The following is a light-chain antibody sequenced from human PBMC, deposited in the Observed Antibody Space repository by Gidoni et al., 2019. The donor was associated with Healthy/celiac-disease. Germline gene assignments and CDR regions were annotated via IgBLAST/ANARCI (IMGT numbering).Light chain of an antibody. J-gene: IGKJ4*01. CDR2: DAS. CDR1: QSVSIY. Sequence: EIVLTQSPATLSLSPGERATLSCRASQSVSIYLAWYQQKPGQAPRLLIYDASNRATGIPARLSGSGSGTDLTLTIRSLEPEDFAVYYCQQRRNWPLTFXGXTKVEIK. CDR3: QQRRNWPLT. V-gene: IGKV3-11*01.